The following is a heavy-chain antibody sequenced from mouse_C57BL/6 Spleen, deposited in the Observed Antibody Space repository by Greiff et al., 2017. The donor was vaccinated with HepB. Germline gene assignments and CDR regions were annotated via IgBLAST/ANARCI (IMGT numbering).Heavy chain of an antibody. CDR2: ISSGGSYT. D-gene: IGHD2-5*01. CDR3: ARGDYSNYGAMDY. Sequence: EVQLVESGGDLVKPGGSLKLSCAASGFTFSSYGMSWVRQTPDKRLEWVATISSGGSYTYYPDSVKGRCTISRDNAKNTLYLQMSSLKSEDTAMYYCARGDYSNYGAMDYWGQGTSVTVSS. CDR1: GFTFSSYG. J-gene: IGHJ4*01. V-gene: IGHV5-6*01.